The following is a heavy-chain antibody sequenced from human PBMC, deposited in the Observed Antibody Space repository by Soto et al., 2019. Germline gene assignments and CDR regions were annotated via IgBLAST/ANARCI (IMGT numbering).Heavy chain of an antibody. CDR3: ARTVDNWNYWASGP. V-gene: IGHV1-18*01. D-gene: IGHD1-7*01. CDR1: GYTFTSYG. J-gene: IGHJ5*02. Sequence: GASVKASCKASGYTFTSYGISWVRQAPGQGLEWMGWISPNNGNTNYAQKFQGRVTMTRNTSTSTAYMELSSLRSEDTAVYYCARTVDNWNYWASGPWGQGTLVTVSS. CDR2: ISPNNGNT.